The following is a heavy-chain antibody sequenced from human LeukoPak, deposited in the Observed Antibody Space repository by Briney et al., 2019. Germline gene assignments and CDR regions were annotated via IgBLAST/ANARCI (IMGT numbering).Heavy chain of an antibody. D-gene: IGHD1-26*01. CDR3: ARYSGTFRRFDY. CDR1: GFSYHTSW. CDR2: IKEDGSEK. Sequence: GGSLRLSCAASGFSYHTSWMSWVRQAPGKGLEWVANIKEDGSEKYYVDSVKGRFTISRDNAKNSLYLQMDRLRAEDTAVYYCARYSGTFRRFDYWGQGSLITVSS. V-gene: IGHV3-7*01. J-gene: IGHJ4*02.